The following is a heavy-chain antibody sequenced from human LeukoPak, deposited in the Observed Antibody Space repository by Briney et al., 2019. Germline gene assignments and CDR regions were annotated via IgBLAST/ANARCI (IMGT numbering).Heavy chain of an antibody. CDR1: GFTFSSYS. CDR2: VSGGGSSI. J-gene: IGHJ6*03. V-gene: IGHV3-23*01. CDR3: AKALVQDYYMDV. Sequence: GGSLRLSCAGSGFTFSSYSMSWVRQAPGKGLEWVAVVSGGGSSIYYADSVKGRFTISRDNSKNTLYLQMNSLRAEDTAVYYCAKALVQDYYMDVWGKGTTVTVSS.